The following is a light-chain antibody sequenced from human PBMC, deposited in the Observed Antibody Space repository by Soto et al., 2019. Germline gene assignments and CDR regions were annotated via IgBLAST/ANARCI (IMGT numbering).Light chain of an antibody. V-gene: IGLV2-8*01. CDR1: SSDVGGYNY. Sequence: QSVLTQPRSVSGSPGQSVTISCAGTSSDVGGYNYVSWYQQHPGKAPKLMIYEVSKRPSGVPYRFSGSKSGNTASLTFSGLQAEDEADYYCSSYAGSNNFVFGTGTKVTVL. J-gene: IGLJ1*01. CDR2: EVS. CDR3: SSYAGSNNFV.